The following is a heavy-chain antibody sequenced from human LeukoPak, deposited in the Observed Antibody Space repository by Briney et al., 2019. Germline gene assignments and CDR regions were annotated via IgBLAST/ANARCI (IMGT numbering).Heavy chain of an antibody. V-gene: IGHV4-30-2*01. J-gene: IGHJ6*02. CDR1: GGSLSSGGYS. CDR2: IYHSGST. Sequence: PSETLSLTCAVSGGSLSSGGYSWSWLRQPPGTGLEWIGYIYHSGSTYYNPSLKSRVTISVDRSKNQFSLKLSSVTAADTAVYYCATSRRMTTGPYYYYGMDVWGQGTTVTVSS. CDR3: ATSRRMTTGPYYYYGMDV. D-gene: IGHD4-17*01.